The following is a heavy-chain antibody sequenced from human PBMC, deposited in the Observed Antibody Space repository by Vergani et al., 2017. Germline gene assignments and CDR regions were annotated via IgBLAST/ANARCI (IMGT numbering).Heavy chain of an antibody. CDR2: ISSSGSTI. D-gene: IGHD3-10*01. CDR1: GFTFSDYY. Sequence: QVQLVESGGGLVKPGGSLRLSCAASGFTFSDYYMSWIRQAPGKGLEWVSYISSSGSTIYYADSVKGRFTISRDNAKNSLYLQMNSLRAEDTAVYYCARVSDYYGSGSYYVPYYYGMDVWGQGTTVTVSS. J-gene: IGHJ6*02. V-gene: IGHV3-11*01. CDR3: ARVSDYYGSGSYYVPYYYGMDV.